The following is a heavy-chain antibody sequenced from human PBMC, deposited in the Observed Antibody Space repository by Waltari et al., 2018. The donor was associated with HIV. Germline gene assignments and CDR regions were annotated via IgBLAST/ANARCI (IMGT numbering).Heavy chain of an antibody. D-gene: IGHD5-18*01. CDR1: GGSISSSNYF. CDR3: ASTGYTYGLDY. V-gene: IGHV4-39*01. CDR2: IYHSGST. Sequence: QLQLQESGPGLVKPSETLSLTCTVSGGSISSSNYFWGWIRQPPGKGLECIGSIYHSGSTYYIPSLKRRVTISVDTSKSQFSLKLSSVTAADTAVYYCASTGYTYGLDYWGQGTLVTVSS. J-gene: IGHJ4*02.